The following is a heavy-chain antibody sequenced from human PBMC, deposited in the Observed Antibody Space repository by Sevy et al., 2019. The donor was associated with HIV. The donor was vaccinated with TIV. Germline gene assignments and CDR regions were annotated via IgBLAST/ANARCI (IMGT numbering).Heavy chain of an antibody. Sequence: GGSLRLSCAASGFRFSTHAMHWVRQAPGKGLDWVALISYDGSAKYYADSVKGRFTVSRDDSKNTLYLQMKSLRPEDSAVYYCAREGGHSSVWTQGNCWGQGTQVTVSS. CDR2: ISYDGSAK. CDR3: AREGGHSSVWTQGNC. D-gene: IGHD6-19*01. CDR1: GFRFSTHA. J-gene: IGHJ4*02. V-gene: IGHV3-30-3*01.